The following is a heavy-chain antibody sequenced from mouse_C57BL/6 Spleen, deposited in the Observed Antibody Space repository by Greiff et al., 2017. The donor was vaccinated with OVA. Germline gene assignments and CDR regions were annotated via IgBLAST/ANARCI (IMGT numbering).Heavy chain of an antibody. J-gene: IGHJ4*01. CDR2: IYPGDGDT. CDR3: ARNKDNAYAMDY. Sequence: VQLQESGAELVKPGASVKISCKASGYAFSSYWMNWVKQRPGKGLEWIGQIYPGDGDTNYNGKFKGKATLTADKSSSTAYMQLSSLTSEDSAVYFCARNKDNAYAMDYWGQGTSVTVSS. V-gene: IGHV1-80*01. D-gene: IGHD1-3*01. CDR1: GYAFSSYW.